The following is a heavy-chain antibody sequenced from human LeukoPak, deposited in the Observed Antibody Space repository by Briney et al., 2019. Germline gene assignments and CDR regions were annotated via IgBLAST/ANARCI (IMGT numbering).Heavy chain of an antibody. D-gene: IGHD7-27*01. Sequence: GASLKISCKGSGYIFTSYWIGWVRQMRGKGLEWMGIIYPGDSDTRYSPPFQGQVPISADKSISTAYLQWSSLKASDTAMYYCARQSLTVPGFDYWGEGTLVTVSS. CDR2: IYPGDSDT. J-gene: IGHJ4*02. CDR1: GYIFTSYW. CDR3: ARQSLTVPGFDY. V-gene: IGHV5-51*01.